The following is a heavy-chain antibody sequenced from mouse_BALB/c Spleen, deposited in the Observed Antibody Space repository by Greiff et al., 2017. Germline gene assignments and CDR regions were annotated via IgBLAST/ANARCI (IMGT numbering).Heavy chain of an antibody. CDR2: ISYDGSN. CDR3: AHYYGSSYGFAY. J-gene: IGHJ3*01. Sequence: EVKLMESGPGLVKPSQSLSLTCSVTGYSITSGYYWNWIRQFPGNKLEWMGYISYDGSNNYNPSLKNRISITRDTSKNQFFLKLNSVTTEDTATCYGAHYYGSSYGFAYWGQGTLVTVSA. CDR1: GYSITSGYY. V-gene: IGHV3-6*02. D-gene: IGHD1-1*01.